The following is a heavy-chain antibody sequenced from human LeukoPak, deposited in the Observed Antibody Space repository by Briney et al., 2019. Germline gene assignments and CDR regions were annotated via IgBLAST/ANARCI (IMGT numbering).Heavy chain of an antibody. J-gene: IGHJ3*02. Sequence: SGGSLRLSCAASGFTFSSYSMTWIRQPPGKGLEWIGSIYYSGSTYYNPSLKSRVTISVDTSKNQFSLKLSSVTAADTAVYYCARHQNYGDYLDAFDIWGQGTMVTVSS. CDR3: ARHQNYGDYLDAFDI. CDR2: IYYSGST. D-gene: IGHD4-17*01. CDR1: GFTFSSYS. V-gene: IGHV4-39*01.